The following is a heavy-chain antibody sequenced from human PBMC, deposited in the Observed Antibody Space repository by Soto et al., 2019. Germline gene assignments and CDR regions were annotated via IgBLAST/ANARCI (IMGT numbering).Heavy chain of an antibody. D-gene: IGHD6-6*01. CDR3: ARDHGLAWSVRPAHYYYALDV. CDR2: ISPYSGNT. J-gene: IGHJ6*02. CDR1: GYTFTDYA. Sequence: QAQLAQSGPELKNPGASVKVSCKASGYTFTDYAISWVRQAPGQGFQWVGWISPYSGNTTSAENFFDRVTMTTDTPTKTAYLQLRSTRSDDTSVYYCARDHGLAWSVRPAHYYYALDVWGQGTTVTVSS. V-gene: IGHV1-18*04.